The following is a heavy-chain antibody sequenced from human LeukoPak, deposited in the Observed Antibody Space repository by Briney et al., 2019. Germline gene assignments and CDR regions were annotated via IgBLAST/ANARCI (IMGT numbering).Heavy chain of an antibody. J-gene: IGHJ4*02. Sequence: GRSLRLSCAASGFTFSSYAMSWVRQAPGKGLEWVSAISGSGGSTYYADSVKGRFTISRDNTKNSLYPQMNSLRAEDTAVYYCARGQWLPDYWGQGTLVTVSS. CDR1: GFTFSSYA. V-gene: IGHV3-23*01. D-gene: IGHD5-12*01. CDR3: ARGQWLPDY. CDR2: ISGSGGST.